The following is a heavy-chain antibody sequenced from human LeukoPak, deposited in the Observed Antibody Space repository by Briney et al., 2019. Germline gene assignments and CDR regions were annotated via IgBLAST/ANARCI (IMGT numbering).Heavy chain of an antibody. Sequence: SETLSLTCAVYGGSFSGYYWSWIRQPPGKGLEWIGEINHSGSTNYNPSLKSRVTISVDTSKNQFSLKLSSVTAADTAVYYCARQKRWLRNFDYWGQGTLVTVSS. V-gene: IGHV4-34*01. CDR1: GGSFSGYY. CDR2: INHSGST. J-gene: IGHJ4*02. CDR3: ARQKRWLRNFDY. D-gene: IGHD5-12*01.